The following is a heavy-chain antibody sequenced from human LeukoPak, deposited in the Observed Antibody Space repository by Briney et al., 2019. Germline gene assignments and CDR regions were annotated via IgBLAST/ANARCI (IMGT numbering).Heavy chain of an antibody. CDR3: ARDTGWAAADYYYYYGMDV. CDR2: IYSGGGT. CDR1: GFTFSYYA. Sequence: GGSLRLSCAASGFTFSYYAMSWVRQAPGKGLEWVSVIYSGGGTYYADSVKGRFSISRDNSKNTLYLQMNSLRAEDTAVYYCARDTGWAAADYYYYYGMDVWGQGTLVTVSS. D-gene: IGHD6-13*01. J-gene: IGHJ6*02. V-gene: IGHV3-66*01.